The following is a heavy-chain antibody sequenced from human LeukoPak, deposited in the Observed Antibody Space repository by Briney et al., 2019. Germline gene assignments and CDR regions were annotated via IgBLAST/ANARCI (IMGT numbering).Heavy chain of an antibody. CDR3: ARDDIAASLSSY. CDR1: GGTFSSYA. CDR2: IIPIFGSA. J-gene: IGHJ4*02. Sequence: SVKVSCKASGGTFSSYAISLVRQAPGQGLEWMGRIIPIFGSANYAQKFQGRVTITTDESTSTAYMELSSLRSEDTAVYYCARDDIAASLSSYWGQGTLVTVSS. V-gene: IGHV1-69*05. D-gene: IGHD6-6*01.